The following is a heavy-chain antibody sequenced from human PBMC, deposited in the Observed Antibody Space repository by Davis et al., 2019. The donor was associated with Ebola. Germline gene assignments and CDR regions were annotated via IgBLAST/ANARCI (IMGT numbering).Heavy chain of an antibody. D-gene: IGHD4/OR15-4a*01. CDR1: GFTFGDYP. V-gene: IGHV3-48*03. J-gene: IGHJ4*02. CDR2: ISESGLTI. CDR3: ARESDYGDYFDY. Sequence: GESLKISCVVSGFTFGDYPMNWVRQAPGKGLDWVAYISESGLTIYYSDSVKGRFTISRDDAKKSLHLEMNTLRPEDTATYYCARESDYGDYFDYWGQGTLVTVSS.